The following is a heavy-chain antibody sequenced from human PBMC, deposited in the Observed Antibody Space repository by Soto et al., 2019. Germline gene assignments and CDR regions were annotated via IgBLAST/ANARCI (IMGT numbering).Heavy chain of an antibody. CDR2: IYSGGST. V-gene: IGHV3-53*03. CDR3: ARVNYYGSGTFYKPDYYYGMDV. D-gene: IGHD3-10*01. Sequence: GGSLRLSCAASGLTVSNNYMAWVRQPPGKGLEWDSIIYSGGSTYHAASVQGRITHSRDTSKNTLFLQMNSLRVEDTAVYYCARVNYYGSGTFYKPDYYYGMDVWGQGTTVTVSS. J-gene: IGHJ6*02. CDR1: GLTVSNNY.